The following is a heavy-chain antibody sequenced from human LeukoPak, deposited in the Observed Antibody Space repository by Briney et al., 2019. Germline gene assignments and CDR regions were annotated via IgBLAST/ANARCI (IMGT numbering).Heavy chain of an antibody. CDR1: GYSLTNYY. Sequence: GASVRVSCKAFGYSLTNYYVHWVRQAPGQGLEWMGEINPSGGSTSYAQKFQGRINVTRDTYTNTVYMDLSSLRSEDTATYYCARGAPTTRIGAGRFDYWGQGSLLTVAS. V-gene: IGHV1-46*01. CDR2: INPSGGST. CDR3: ARGAPTTRIGAGRFDY. D-gene: IGHD5-12*01. J-gene: IGHJ4*02.